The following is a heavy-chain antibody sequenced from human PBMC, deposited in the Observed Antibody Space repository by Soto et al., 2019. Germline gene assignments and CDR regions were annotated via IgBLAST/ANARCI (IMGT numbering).Heavy chain of an antibody. Sequence: PSETLSLTCTVSGGSISSYYWSWIRQPPGKGLEWIGYIYYSGSTNYNPSLKSRVTISVDTSKNQFSLKLSSVTAADTAVYYCARGQEDQFDYWGQGTLVTVSS. CDR1: GGSISSYY. J-gene: IGHJ4*02. CDR3: ARGQEDQFDY. CDR2: IYYSGST. V-gene: IGHV4-59*01.